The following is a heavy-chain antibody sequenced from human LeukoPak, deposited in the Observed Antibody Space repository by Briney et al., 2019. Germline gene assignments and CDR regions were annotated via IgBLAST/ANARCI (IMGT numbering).Heavy chain of an antibody. D-gene: IGHD3-16*02. Sequence: SETLSLTCTVSGGTISSSNYYWGWIRQPPGKGLEWIGSMYYSGNTDYNPSLKSRVTISVDTSKNQFSLKVNSVTAADTAVYYCARTLGWASSRYPFDGWGQGTLVTVSS. V-gene: IGHV4-39*01. CDR1: GGTISSSNYY. CDR2: MYYSGNT. CDR3: ARTLGWASSRYPFDG. J-gene: IGHJ4*02.